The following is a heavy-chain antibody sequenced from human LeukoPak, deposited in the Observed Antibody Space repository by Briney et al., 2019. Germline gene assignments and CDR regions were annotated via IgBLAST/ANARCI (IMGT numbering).Heavy chain of an antibody. Sequence: GGSLRLSCAASGFTFKNYAMSRVRQAPGKGLEWVSAIGDTDADGKYAHSVKGRFTISRDNSRNTLYLHLNSLRVEDTAIYYCGRDWKLDYWGQGTLVTVSS. CDR1: GFTFKNYA. CDR2: IGDTDADG. J-gene: IGHJ4*02. D-gene: IGHD1-1*01. CDR3: GRDWKLDY. V-gene: IGHV3-23*01.